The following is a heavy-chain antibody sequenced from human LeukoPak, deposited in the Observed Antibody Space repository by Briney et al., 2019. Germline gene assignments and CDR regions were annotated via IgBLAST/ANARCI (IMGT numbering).Heavy chain of an antibody. CDR3: AKPFLPHCGGDCPDAFDI. V-gene: IGHV3-30*18. D-gene: IGHD2-21*02. CDR1: GFTFSSYG. J-gene: IGHJ3*02. CDR2: ISYDGSNK. Sequence: GGSLRLSCAASGFTFSSYGMHWVCQAPGKGLEWVAVISYDGSNKYYADSVKGRFTISRDNSKNTLYLQMNSLRAEDTAVYYCAKPFLPHCGGDCPDAFDIWGQGTMVTVSS.